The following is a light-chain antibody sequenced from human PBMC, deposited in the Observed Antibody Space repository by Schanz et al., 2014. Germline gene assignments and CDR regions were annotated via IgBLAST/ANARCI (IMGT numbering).Light chain of an antibody. V-gene: IGKV3-11*01. CDR2: DAS. J-gene: IGKJ4*01. CDR1: QSVSSY. Sequence: EIVLTQSPGALSLSPGERATLSCRASQSVSSYLAWYQQKPGQAPRLLIYDASNRATGIPARFSGSGSGTDFTLTISSLEPEDSAVYYCQQGHTFGGGTKVEIK. CDR3: QQGHT.